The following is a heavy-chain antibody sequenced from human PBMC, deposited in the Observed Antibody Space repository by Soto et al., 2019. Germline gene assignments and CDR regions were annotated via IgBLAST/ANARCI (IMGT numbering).Heavy chain of an antibody. Sequence: KTSETLSLTCTVSGGSISSYYWSWIRQPPGKGLEWIGYIYYSGSTNYNPSLKSRVTISVDTSKNQFSLKLSSVTAADTAVYYCARDGGYSYGVSFDYWGQGTLVTVSS. V-gene: IGHV4-59*01. CDR3: ARDGGYSYGVSFDY. D-gene: IGHD5-18*01. CDR1: GGSISSYY. J-gene: IGHJ4*02. CDR2: IYYSGST.